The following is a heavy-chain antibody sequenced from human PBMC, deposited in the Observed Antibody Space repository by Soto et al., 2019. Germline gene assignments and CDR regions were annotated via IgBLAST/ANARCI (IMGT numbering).Heavy chain of an antibody. V-gene: IGHV3-53*04. Sequence: GGSLRLSCAASGFTVSSNYMSWVRQAPGKGLEWVPVIYRGGSTYYADSVKGRFTISRHNSKNTLYLQMNSLRAQYTAVYYCARDAMVRGGFYYHYYRIVLWGQGNTVPVTS. D-gene: IGHD3-10*01. CDR2: IYRGGST. J-gene: IGHJ6*02. CDR3: ARDAMVRGGFYYHYYRIVL. CDR1: GFTVSSNY.